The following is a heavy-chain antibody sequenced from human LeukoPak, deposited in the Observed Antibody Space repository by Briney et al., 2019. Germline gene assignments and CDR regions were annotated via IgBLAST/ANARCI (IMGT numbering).Heavy chain of an antibody. CDR2: IVVGSGNT. D-gene: IGHD3-16*01. J-gene: IGHJ4*02. V-gene: IGHV1-58*01. CDR3: ARDLFESLGEFPLY. Sequence: GASVKVSCKASGFTFTSSAVQWVRQARGQRLEWIGWIVVGSGNTNYAQKFQGRVTMTRDTSISTAYMELSKLRSDDTAVYYCARDLFESLGEFPLYWGQGTLVTVSS. CDR1: GFTFTSSA.